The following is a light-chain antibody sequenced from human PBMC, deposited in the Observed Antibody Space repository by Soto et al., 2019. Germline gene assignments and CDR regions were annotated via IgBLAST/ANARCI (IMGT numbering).Light chain of an antibody. J-gene: IGLJ1*01. V-gene: IGLV2-14*01. CDR2: EVS. CDR1: SSDVGGCNY. Sequence: QSALTQPASVSGSPGQWITISCTGTSSDVGGCNYVSWYQQHPGKAPKLMIYEVSKRLSGVSDSSSGSKSGNTASLTISGLQAEYEADYYCLSYTSSSTPFVFGTGTKVTVL. CDR3: LSYTSSSTPFV.